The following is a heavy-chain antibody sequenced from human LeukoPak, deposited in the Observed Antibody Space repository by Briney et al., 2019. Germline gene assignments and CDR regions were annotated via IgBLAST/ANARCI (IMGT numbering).Heavy chain of an antibody. CDR1: GYTFTGYY. Sequence: ASVKVSCKASGYTFTGYYMNWVRQAPGQGLEWMGIINHSGGSTSYAQKFQGRVTVTRDTSTSTVYMELSSLRSEDTAMYYCAREGEIGYDLSDYWGQGTLVTVSS. V-gene: IGHV1-46*01. CDR3: AREGEIGYDLSDY. D-gene: IGHD5-12*01. CDR2: INHSGGST. J-gene: IGHJ4*02.